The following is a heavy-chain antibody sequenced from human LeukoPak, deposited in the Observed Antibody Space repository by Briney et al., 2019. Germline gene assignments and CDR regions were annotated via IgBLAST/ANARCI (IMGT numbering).Heavy chain of an antibody. V-gene: IGHV4-39*01. CDR1: VGSISSSSYY. J-gene: IGHJ4*02. D-gene: IGHD5-24*01. CDR2: NYYSGIT. Sequence: KPPKTLSLTCTVSVGSISSSSYYWCWIRQPPGKGLVCIGSNYYSGITYNNPSLKSRVSISVVTSKNQFSPKLSSVTAAATAVYYCALPRRDGYNPFDAWGQGTLVTVSS. CDR3: ALPRRDGYNPFDA.